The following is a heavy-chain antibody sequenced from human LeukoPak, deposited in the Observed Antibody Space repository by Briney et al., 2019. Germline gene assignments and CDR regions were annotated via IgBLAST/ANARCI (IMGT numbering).Heavy chain of an antibody. CDR3: ARRAREYSHDAFDI. CDR2: INPNSRGT. D-gene: IGHD5-18*01. CDR1: GYTFTGYY. J-gene: IGHJ3*02. Sequence: GASVKVSCKASGYTFTGYYMHWVRQAPGQGLEWMGWINPNSRGTDSAQKLQGRFSMTRDTSISTAYMELSRLRSDDTAVYYCARRAREYSHDAFDIWGQGTMVTVSS. V-gene: IGHV1-2*02.